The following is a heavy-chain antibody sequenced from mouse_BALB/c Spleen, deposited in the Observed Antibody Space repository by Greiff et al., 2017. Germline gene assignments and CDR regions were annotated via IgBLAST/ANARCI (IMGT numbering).Heavy chain of an antibody. CDR1: GYSFTSYW. CDR3: TRKETGTVFAY. V-gene: IGHV1-5*01. J-gene: IGHJ3*01. Sequence: DVKLQESGTVLARPGASVKMSCKASGYSFTSYWMHWVKQRPGQGLEWIGAIYPGNSDTSYNQKFKGKAKLTAVTSASTAYMELSSLTNEDSAVYYCTRKETGTVFAYWGQGTLVTVSA. D-gene: IGHD4-1*01. CDR2: IYPGNSDT.